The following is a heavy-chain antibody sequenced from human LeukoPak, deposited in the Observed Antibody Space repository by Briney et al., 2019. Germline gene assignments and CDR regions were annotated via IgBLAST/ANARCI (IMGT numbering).Heavy chain of an antibody. D-gene: IGHD6-13*01. V-gene: IGHV3-48*03. Sequence: GGSLRLSCAASGFTFSSYEMNWVRQAPGKGLEWVSYISSSGSTIYYADSVKGRFTISRDNAKNSLYLQMNSLRAEDTAVYYCARDLIAAAGTFLGYWGQGTLVTVSS. J-gene: IGHJ4*02. CDR3: ARDLIAAAGTFLGY. CDR1: GFTFSSYE. CDR2: ISSSGSTI.